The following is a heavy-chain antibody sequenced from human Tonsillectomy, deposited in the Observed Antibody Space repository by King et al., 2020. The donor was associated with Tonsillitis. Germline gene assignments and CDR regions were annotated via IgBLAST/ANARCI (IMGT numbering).Heavy chain of an antibody. CDR3: ARAGSGGWLVYYGMDV. J-gene: IGHJ6*02. D-gene: IGHD6-19*01. Sequence: VQLVESGGGLIQPGGSLRLSCAASGFTVSSNYMSWVRQAPGKGLEWVSVIYSGGSTYYADSVKGRFTISRDNSKNTLYLQMNSLRAEDTAVYYCARAGSGGWLVYYGMDVWGQGTTVPLPS. V-gene: IGHV3-53*01. CDR2: IYSGGST. CDR1: GFTVSSNY.